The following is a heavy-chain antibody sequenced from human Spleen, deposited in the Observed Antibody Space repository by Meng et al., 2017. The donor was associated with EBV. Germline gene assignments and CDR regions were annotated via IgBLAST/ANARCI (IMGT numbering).Heavy chain of an antibody. D-gene: IGHD3-3*02. CDR3: SRDLAGPYDD. CDR1: EFTFSTDA. CDR2: ISYDEST. Sequence: VQLVGLWLGFVQPGGSLVLSFSASEFTFSTDAMNWVRQAPRKGLEWFSAISYDESTYYADSVKGQFTISRDNTKNTLYLQINSLRFEDTALYFCSRDLAGPYDDWRQGTLVTVSS. V-gene: IGHV3-23*04. J-gene: IGHJ4*02.